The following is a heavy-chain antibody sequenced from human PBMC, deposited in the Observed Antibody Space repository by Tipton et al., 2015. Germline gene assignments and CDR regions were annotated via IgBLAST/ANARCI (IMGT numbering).Heavy chain of an antibody. V-gene: IGHV3-30*18. CDR1: GFTFSSYG. J-gene: IGHJ4*02. CDR2: ISNDGRND. D-gene: IGHD6-13*01. Sequence: SLRLSCAASGFTFSSYGMHWVRQAPGKGLEWVAVISNDGRNDHYADSVKGRFTISRDNSKDTVYLQMNSLRPEDTAVFYCAKDVRWEAAAQDYWGQGTLVTVSS. CDR3: AKDVRWEAAAQDY.